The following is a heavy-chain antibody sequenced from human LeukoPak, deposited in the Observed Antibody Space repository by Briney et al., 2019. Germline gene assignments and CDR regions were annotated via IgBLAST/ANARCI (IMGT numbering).Heavy chain of an antibody. Sequence: GGSLRLSCAASGFTFSSYSMNWVRQAPGKGLEWVSSTSSSSSYIYYADSVKGRFTISRDNAKNSLYLQMNSLRAEDTAVYYCARWGGYSGYDSDYWGQGTLVTVSS. D-gene: IGHD5-12*01. V-gene: IGHV3-21*01. J-gene: IGHJ4*02. CDR2: TSSSSSYI. CDR3: ARWGGYSGYDSDY. CDR1: GFTFSSYS.